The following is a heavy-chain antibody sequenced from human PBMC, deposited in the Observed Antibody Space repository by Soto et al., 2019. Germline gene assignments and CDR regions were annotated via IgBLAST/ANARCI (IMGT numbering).Heavy chain of an antibody. CDR1: GYTLTGYY. CDR2: INPNSGGT. V-gene: IGHV1-2*04. J-gene: IGHJ6*02. CDR3: ARAYCGGDCYRYGMDV. D-gene: IGHD2-21*02. Sequence: ASVKVSCKASGYTLTGYYMHWVRQAPGQGLEWMGWINPNSGGTNYAQKFQGWVTMTRDTSISTAYMELSRLRSDDTAVYYCARAYCGGDCYRYGMDVWGQGTTVTVSS.